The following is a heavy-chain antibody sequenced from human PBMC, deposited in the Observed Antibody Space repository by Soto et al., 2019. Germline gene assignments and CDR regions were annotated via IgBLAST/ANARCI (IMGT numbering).Heavy chain of an antibody. Sequence: PSETLSLTCTVSGGSISSYNWSWLRQPPGKGLEWIGYIYYSGSTNYNPSLKSRVTISVDTSKNQFSLKLSSVSAADTAMYYCARVQAGTIDYWGQGALVTVS. CDR2: IYYSGST. V-gene: IGHV4-59*01. CDR3: ARVQAGTIDY. J-gene: IGHJ4*02. D-gene: IGHD1-1*01. CDR1: GGSISSYN.